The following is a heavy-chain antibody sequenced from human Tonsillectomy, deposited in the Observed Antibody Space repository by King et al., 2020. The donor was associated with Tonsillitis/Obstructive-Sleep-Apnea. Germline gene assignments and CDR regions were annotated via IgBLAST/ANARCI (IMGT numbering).Heavy chain of an antibody. CDR3: ARDFYLESMIVVVIRWSPDY. CDR2: ISYDGSNK. CDR1: GFTFSSYA. D-gene: IGHD3-22*01. J-gene: IGHJ4*02. Sequence: QVQLVQSGGGVVQPGRSLRLSCAASGFTFSSYAMHWVRQAPGKGLEWVAVISYDGSNKYYADSVKGRFTISRDNSKNTLNLQMNSLRAEDTAVYYCARDFYLESMIVVVIRWSPDYWGQGPLVTVSS. V-gene: IGHV3-30*04.